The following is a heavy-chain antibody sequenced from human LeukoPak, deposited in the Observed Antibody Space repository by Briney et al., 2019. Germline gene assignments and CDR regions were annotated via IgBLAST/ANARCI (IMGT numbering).Heavy chain of an antibody. CDR2: INHSGST. D-gene: IGHD3-10*01. Sequence: PSETLSLTCAVYGGSFSGYYWSWIRQPPGKGLEWIGEINHSGSTNYNPSLKSRVTISVDMSKNQFSLKLSSVTAADTAVYYCARGGRWFGELLLDPWGQGTLVTVSS. CDR1: GGSFSGYY. J-gene: IGHJ5*02. V-gene: IGHV4-34*01. CDR3: ARGGRWFGELLLDP.